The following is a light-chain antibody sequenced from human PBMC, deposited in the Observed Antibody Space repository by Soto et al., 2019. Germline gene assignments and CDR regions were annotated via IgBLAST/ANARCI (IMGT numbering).Light chain of an antibody. Sequence: DIQMTQSPSSLSASVGDRVTITCQASQDISTYLNWYQQKPGKAPKLLVYDASNLETWVPSRFSGSGSGTDFTFTISSLPPKDIATYYRQQYDNLQWTFGQGTKVDIK. V-gene: IGKV1-33*01. J-gene: IGKJ1*01. CDR1: QDISTY. CDR2: DAS. CDR3: QQYDNLQWT.